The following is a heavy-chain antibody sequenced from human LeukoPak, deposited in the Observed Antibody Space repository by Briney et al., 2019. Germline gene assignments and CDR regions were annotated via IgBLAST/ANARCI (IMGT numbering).Heavy chain of an antibody. V-gene: IGHV3-74*01. D-gene: IGHD4-17*01. J-gene: IGHJ4*02. CDR3: TRGDVGYYGYFDH. CDR1: GFTLSSYW. CDR2: INTDGSST. Sequence: GGSLRLSCAASGFTLSSYWMHWVRQVPGKGLVWVSRINTDGSSTSYADSVKGRFTISRDNARNTLYLEMNSLRTEDTAVYYCTRGDVGYYGYFDHWGQGTLVTVSS.